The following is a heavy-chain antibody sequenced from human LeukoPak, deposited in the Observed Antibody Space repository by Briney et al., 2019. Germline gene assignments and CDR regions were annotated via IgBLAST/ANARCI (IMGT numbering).Heavy chain of an antibody. D-gene: IGHD5-12*01. Sequence: ASVKVSCKASGGTFSSYAISWVRQAPGQGLEWMGGIIPIFGTANYAQKFQGRVTITADESTSTAYMELSSLRSEDTALYYCAAGDGWLRPIDYWGQGTLVTVSS. V-gene: IGHV1-69*13. J-gene: IGHJ4*02. CDR3: AAGDGWLRPIDY. CDR1: GGTFSSYA. CDR2: IIPIFGTA.